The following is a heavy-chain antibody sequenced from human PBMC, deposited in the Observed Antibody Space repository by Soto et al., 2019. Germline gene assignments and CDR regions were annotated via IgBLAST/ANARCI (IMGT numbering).Heavy chain of an antibody. CDR3: ATSSGWTVLRRYGMDV. CDR2: ISAYNGNT. Sequence: ASVKVSCKASGYTFTSYGVSWVRQAPGQGLEWMGWISAYNGNTNYAQKLQGRVTMTTDTSTSTAYMELRSLRSDDTAVYYCATSSGWTVLRRYGMDVWGQGTTVTVSS. CDR1: GYTFTSYG. D-gene: IGHD6-19*01. J-gene: IGHJ6*02. V-gene: IGHV1-18*01.